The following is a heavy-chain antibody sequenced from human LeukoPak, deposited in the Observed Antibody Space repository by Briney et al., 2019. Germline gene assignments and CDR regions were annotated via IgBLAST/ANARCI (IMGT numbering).Heavy chain of an antibody. D-gene: IGHD1-26*01. CDR1: GGSISSGGYY. Sequence: PSETLSLTCTVSGGSISSGGYYWSWIRQPPGKGLEWIGYIYHSGSTYYNPSLKSRVTISVDRSKNQFSLKLSSVTAADTAVYYCARGGLLDPFDYWGQGTLVTVSS. J-gene: IGHJ4*02. CDR2: IYHSGST. CDR3: ARGGLLDPFDY. V-gene: IGHV4-30-2*01.